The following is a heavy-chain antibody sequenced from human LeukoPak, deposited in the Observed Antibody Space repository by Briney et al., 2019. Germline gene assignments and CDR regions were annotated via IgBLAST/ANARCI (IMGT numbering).Heavy chain of an antibody. J-gene: IGHJ3*02. CDR2: IRYDGSNK. D-gene: IGHD2-15*01. V-gene: IGHV3-30*02. CDR1: GFTFSSYG. Sequence: GGSLRLSCAASGFTFSSYGMHWVRQAPGKGLEWVAFIRYDGSNKYYADSVKGRFTISRDNSKNTLYLQMNSLRAEDTAVYYCAKDYYRGQYCSGGSCDSLGLDAFDIWGQGTMVTVSS. CDR3: AKDYYRGQYCSGGSCDSLGLDAFDI.